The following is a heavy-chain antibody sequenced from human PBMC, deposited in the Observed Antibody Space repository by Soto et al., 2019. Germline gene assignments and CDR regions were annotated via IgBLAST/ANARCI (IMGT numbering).Heavy chain of an antibody. CDR1: GGSISSYY. Sequence: SETLSVTCTVSGGSISSYYWSWSRQPPWKGLEWIGYIYYSGSTNYNPSLKSRVTISVDTSKNQFSLKLSSVTAADTAVYYCASGPPFYWGQGTLVTVSS. CDR2: IYYSGST. V-gene: IGHV4-59*12. CDR3: ASGPPFY. J-gene: IGHJ4*02.